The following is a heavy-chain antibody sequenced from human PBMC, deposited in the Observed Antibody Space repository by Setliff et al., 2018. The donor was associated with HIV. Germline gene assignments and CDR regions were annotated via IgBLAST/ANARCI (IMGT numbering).Heavy chain of an antibody. CDR2: INHSGST. D-gene: IGHD6-13*01. CDR1: GGSFSGYN. V-gene: IGHV4-34*04. CDR3: ARTLAAAGIAAYYYYYMDV. J-gene: IGHJ6*03. Sequence: SETLSLTCAVYGGSFSGYNWSWIRQTPGKGLEWIGEINHSGSTNHNPSLKSRATISVDTSKNQFSLKLSSVTAADTAVYYCARTLAAAGIAAYYYYYMDVWGKGTTVTVSS.